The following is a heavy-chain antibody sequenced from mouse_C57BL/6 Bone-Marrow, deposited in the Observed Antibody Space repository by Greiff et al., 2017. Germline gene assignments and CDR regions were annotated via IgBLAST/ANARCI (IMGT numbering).Heavy chain of an antibody. CDR2: INPGSGGT. J-gene: IGHJ4*01. D-gene: IGHD2-5*01. V-gene: IGHV1-54*01. CDR1: GYAFTNYL. Sequence: VQLQQSGAELVRPGTSVKVSCKASGYAFTNYLIEWVKQRPGQGLEWIGVINPGSGGTNYNEKFKGKATLPADKSSSTAYMQLSSLTSEDSAVYFCARRGTYYSNYGFYYAMDYWGQVTSDTGSS. CDR3: ARRGTYYSNYGFYYAMDY.